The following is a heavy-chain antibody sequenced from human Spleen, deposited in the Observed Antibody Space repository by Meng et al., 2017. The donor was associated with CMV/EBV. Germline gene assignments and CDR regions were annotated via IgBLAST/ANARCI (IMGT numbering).Heavy chain of an antibody. V-gene: IGHV3-30*02. Sequence: GESLKISCAASGFTFSTFGMHWVRQAPGKGLEWVAFIRYDGSNKYYADSVKGRFTISRDNSKNTLYLQMNSLRVNDTAVYYCARRFSSSGLYWGQGTLVTVSS. CDR1: GFTFSTFG. J-gene: IGHJ4*02. D-gene: IGHD6-6*01. CDR3: ARRFSSSGLY. CDR2: IRYDGSNK.